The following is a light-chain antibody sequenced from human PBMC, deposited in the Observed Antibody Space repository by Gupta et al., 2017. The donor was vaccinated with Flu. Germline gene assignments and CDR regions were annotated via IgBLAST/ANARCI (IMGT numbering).Light chain of an antibody. CDR3: QQTSSAPRT. V-gene: IGKV1-39*01. Sequence: DIQMTQSPSSLSASVGDRVTITCRASQTIRSYLNWYQQRPGKAPKLLIYAVSTLHGGVPSRFSCSGSGTDFTLTISSLQPEDFATYYCQQTSSAPRTFGQGTKVEIK. CDR1: QTIRSY. CDR2: AVS. J-gene: IGKJ1*01.